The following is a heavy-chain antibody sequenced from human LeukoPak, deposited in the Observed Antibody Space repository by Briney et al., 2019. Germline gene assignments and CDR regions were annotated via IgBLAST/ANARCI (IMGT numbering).Heavy chain of an antibody. Sequence: ASVKVSCTASGYTFTGYYMHWVRQAPGQGLEWMGWINPNSGGTNYAQKFRGRVTMTRDTSISTAYMELSRLTSSDTAVYFLPVTYSSRWYELDYWGQGTLVTVSS. J-gene: IGHJ4*02. CDR3: PVTYSSRWYELDY. CDR2: INPNSGGT. D-gene: IGHD6-19*01. V-gene: IGHV1-2*02. CDR1: GYTFTGYY.